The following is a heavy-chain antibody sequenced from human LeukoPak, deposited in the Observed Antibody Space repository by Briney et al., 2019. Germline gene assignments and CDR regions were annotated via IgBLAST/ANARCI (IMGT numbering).Heavy chain of an antibody. CDR3: ASLIFPYYYDSSGYRDY. CDR2: ISSSSSTT. Sequence: GGSLRLSCAASGFIFNSYSMNWVRQAPGKGLEWVSFISSSSSTTYYADSVKGRFTISRDNSKNTLYLQMNSLRAEDTAVYYCASLIFPYYYDSSGYRDYWGQGTLVTVSS. J-gene: IGHJ4*02. CDR1: GFIFNSYS. V-gene: IGHV3-48*01. D-gene: IGHD3-22*01.